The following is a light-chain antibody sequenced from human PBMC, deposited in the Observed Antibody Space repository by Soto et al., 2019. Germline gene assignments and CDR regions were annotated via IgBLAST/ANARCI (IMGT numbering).Light chain of an antibody. CDR1: ESVSTW. CDR3: QQYNSYSWT. Sequence: DIPMTQSPSFLSSSVGDKVTITCRATESVSTWLAWYQEKPGNPPRPLIYDASTLESGVPSRFSGSGSGTEFTLTISSLQAVDFAIYYCQQYNSYSWTCGQGTKVEMK. V-gene: IGKV1-5*01. CDR2: DAS. J-gene: IGKJ1*01.